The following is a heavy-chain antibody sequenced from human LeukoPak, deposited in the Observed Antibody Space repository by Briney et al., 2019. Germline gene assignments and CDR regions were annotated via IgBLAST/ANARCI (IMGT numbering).Heavy chain of an antibody. Sequence: PSETLSLTRTVSGGSISSGDYYWSWIRQPPGKGLEWIGYIYYSGSTYYNPSLKSRVTISVDTSKNQFSLKLSSVTAADTAVYYCWAHGSGRQYYYGMDVWGKGTTATVSS. CDR1: GGSISSGDYY. D-gene: IGHD3-10*01. J-gene: IGHJ6*04. V-gene: IGHV4-30-4*01. CDR2: IYYSGST. CDR3: WAHGSGRQYYYGMDV.